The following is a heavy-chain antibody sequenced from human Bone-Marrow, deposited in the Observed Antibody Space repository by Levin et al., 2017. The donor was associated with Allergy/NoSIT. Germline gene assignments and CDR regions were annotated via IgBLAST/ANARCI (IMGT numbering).Heavy chain of an antibody. D-gene: IGHD2-2*02. CDR2: IYNDGST. CDR3: ARGMGDIVVVPDAIKGVYYYYYMDV. Sequence: QAGGSLRLSCAASGFTVSSHYLTWVRQAPGKGLECVSVIYNDGSTFYADSVKGRFTISRDNSKNTLYLQMNSLRAEDTAVYYCARGMGDIVVVPDAIKGVYYYYYMDVWGKGTTVTVSS. J-gene: IGHJ6*03. V-gene: IGHV3-53*01. CDR1: GFTVSSHY.